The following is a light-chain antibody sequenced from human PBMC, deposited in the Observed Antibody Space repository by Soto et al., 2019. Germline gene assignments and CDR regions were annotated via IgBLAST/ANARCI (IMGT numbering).Light chain of an antibody. Sequence: EIVLTQSPGTLALSPGDRATLSCRASQSISGSYLAWYLQKPGQAPRLLIYGASSRATGIPDRFSGSGSGTDFTLTISRLEPEDFAVYYCQQYGSSPYTFGQGTKLEIK. V-gene: IGKV3-20*01. CDR3: QQYGSSPYT. CDR2: GAS. J-gene: IGKJ2*01. CDR1: QSISGSY.